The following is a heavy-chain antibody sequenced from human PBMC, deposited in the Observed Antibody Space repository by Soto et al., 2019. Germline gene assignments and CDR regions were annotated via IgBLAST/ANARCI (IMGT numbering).Heavy chain of an antibody. CDR3: ARGRYYYDSSGYRTPPLWDY. CDR2: IYYSGST. J-gene: IGHJ4*02. Sequence: SETLSLTCTVSGGSVSSGSYYLICIRQPPRNGLELIGYIYYSGSTNYNPSLKSRVTISVDTSKNQFSLKLSSVTAADTAVYYCARGRYYYDSSGYRTPPLWDYWGQGTLVTVSS. CDR1: GGSVSSGSYY. D-gene: IGHD3-22*01. V-gene: IGHV4-61*01.